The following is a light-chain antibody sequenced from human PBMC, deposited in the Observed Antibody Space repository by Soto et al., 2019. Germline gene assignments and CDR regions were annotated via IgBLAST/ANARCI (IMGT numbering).Light chain of an antibody. CDR1: QDIRDD. Sequence: DIQMTQSPSALSASVGDRVTITCRASQDIRDDLGWYQQKPGKAPKRLIYDASNLEAGVPSRFSGSGSGTEFTLTISSLQPDDFATYYCQQYYTYWHMFGQGTKVDIK. CDR3: QQYYTYWHM. J-gene: IGKJ1*01. V-gene: IGKV1-17*01. CDR2: DAS.